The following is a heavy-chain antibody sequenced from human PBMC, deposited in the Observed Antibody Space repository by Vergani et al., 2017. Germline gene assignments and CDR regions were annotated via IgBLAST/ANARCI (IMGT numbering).Heavy chain of an antibody. V-gene: IGHV3-15*01. CDR1: GFTFSNAW. Sequence: EVQLVESGGGLVKPGGSLRLSCAASGFTFSNAWMSWVRQAPGKGLEWVGRIKSKTDGGTTDYAAPVKGRFTISRDDSKNTLYLQMNSLKTEDTAVYYCITEGTLGYFDWLFTPYFDYWGQGTLVTVSS. J-gene: IGHJ4*02. CDR3: ITEGTLGYFDWLFTPYFDY. CDR2: IKSKTDGGTT. D-gene: IGHD3-9*01.